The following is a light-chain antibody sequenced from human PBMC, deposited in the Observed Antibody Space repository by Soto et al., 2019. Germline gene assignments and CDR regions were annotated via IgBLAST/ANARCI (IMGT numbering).Light chain of an antibody. Sequence: DIQITQSPSSLSASVGDIATITCRASQSISSYLNWYQQKPGKAPKLLIYTASSLQSGVPLKFSGSGSGTDFTLTISSLQPEDFATYYCQKSYSTHPVTFGPGTKVDIK. CDR1: QSISSY. J-gene: IGKJ3*01. V-gene: IGKV1-39*01. CDR3: QKSYSTHPVT. CDR2: TAS.